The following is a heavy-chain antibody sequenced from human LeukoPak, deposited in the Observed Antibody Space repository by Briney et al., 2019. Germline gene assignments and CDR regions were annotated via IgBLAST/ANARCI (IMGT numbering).Heavy chain of an antibody. CDR1: GASINDFY. CDR2: INHSGST. CDR3: ARDRGIAVAGTSSYYYYGMDV. V-gene: IGHV4-59*01. J-gene: IGHJ6*02. Sequence: PSETLSLTCAVSGASINDFYWTWIRQPPGKGLEWIGEINHSGSTNYNPSLKSRVTISVDTSKNQFSLKLSSVTAADTAVYYCARDRGIAVAGTSSYYYYGMDVWGQGTTVTVSS. D-gene: IGHD6-19*01.